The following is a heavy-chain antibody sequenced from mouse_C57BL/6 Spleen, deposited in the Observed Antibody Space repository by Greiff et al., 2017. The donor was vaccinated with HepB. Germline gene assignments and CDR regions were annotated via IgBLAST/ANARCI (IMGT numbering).Heavy chain of an antibody. Sequence: VKLQQSGAELVRPGTSVKVSCKASGYAFTNYLIEWVKQRPGQGLEWIGVINPGSGGTNYNEKFKGKATLTADKSSSTAYMQLSSLTSEDSAVYFCARLGYYGSSDYWGQGTTLTVSS. CDR1: GYAFTNYL. CDR3: ARLGYYGSSDY. J-gene: IGHJ2*01. CDR2: INPGSGGT. V-gene: IGHV1-54*01. D-gene: IGHD1-1*01.